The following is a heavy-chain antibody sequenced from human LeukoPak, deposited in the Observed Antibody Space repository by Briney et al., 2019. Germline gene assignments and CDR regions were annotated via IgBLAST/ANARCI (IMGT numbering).Heavy chain of an antibody. J-gene: IGHJ4*02. CDR2: INSDGSSR. D-gene: IGHD4-11*01. CDR1: GFTFSSYW. Sequence: GSLILSCAASGFTFSSYWMHWVRQAPGKGLVWVSRINSDGSSRSYADSVKGRFTISRDNAKNTLYLQMNSLRAEDTAVYYCARDLNYEGLFDYWGQGTLVTVSS. V-gene: IGHV3-74*01. CDR3: ARDLNYEGLFDY.